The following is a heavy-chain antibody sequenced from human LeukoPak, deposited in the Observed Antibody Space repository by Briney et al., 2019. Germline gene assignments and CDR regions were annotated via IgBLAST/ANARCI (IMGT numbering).Heavy chain of an antibody. Sequence: GGSLRLSCAASGFTFSSYWMHWVRQAPGKGLVWVSRINSDGSSTSYAGSVKGRFTISRDNAKNTLYLQMNSLRAEDTAVYYCARDPSIYDILIGYQPPYFDYWGQGTLVTVSS. CDR3: ARDPSIYDILIGYQPPYFDY. D-gene: IGHD3-9*01. J-gene: IGHJ4*02. CDR1: GFTFSSYW. V-gene: IGHV3-74*01. CDR2: INSDGSST.